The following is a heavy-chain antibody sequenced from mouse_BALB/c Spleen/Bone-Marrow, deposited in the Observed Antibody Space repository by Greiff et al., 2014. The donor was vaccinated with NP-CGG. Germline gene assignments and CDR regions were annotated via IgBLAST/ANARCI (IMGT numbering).Heavy chain of an antibody. CDR1: GYTFTDYW. CDR3: ANIYYGDYGWLSY. V-gene: IGHV1-69*01. J-gene: IGHJ3*01. D-gene: IGHD2-13*01. Sequence: QVQLKESGAELVMPGASVKMSCKASGYTFTDYWIHWVKQRPGQGLEWIGAIDTSYTYTTYNQKFKGKATLTVDASSSTAYIQLSSLTSEDSAVYYCANIYYGDYGWLSYWGQGTLVTVSA. CDR2: IDTSYTYT.